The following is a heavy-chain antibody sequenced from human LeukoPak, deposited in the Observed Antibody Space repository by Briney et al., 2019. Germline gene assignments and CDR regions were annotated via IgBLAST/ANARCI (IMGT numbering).Heavy chain of an antibody. V-gene: IGHV4-4*07. CDR2: IYTTGST. D-gene: IGHD3-10*01. J-gene: IGHJ5*02. CDR3: ARADITMVRGVTSSWFDP. CDR1: GGSITSYY. Sequence: PSETLSLTCTVSGGSITSYYWSWIRQPAAKGLEWIGRIYTTGSTYYNHFLKSRVTMAVDTSKNQFSLKLSSVTAADTAVYYCARADITMVRGVTSSWFDPWGQGTLVTVSS.